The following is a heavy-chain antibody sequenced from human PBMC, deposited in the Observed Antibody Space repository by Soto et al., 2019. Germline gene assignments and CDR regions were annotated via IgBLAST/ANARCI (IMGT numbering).Heavy chain of an antibody. CDR1: GGTFNGYG. V-gene: IGHV1-69*06. J-gene: IGHJ3*01. CDR2: TVPVFDTS. Sequence: QVQLVQSGAVVKKPGSSVEVSCKAAGGTFNGYGISWVRQAPGQGLEWMGGTVPVFDTSKYAPRFQGGVTITADKSTGTAYMELSGVRSGDTAIYFCARGVSNAGAYYAGPSAYDLWGQGTLVIVS. CDR3: ARGVSNAGAYYAGPSAYDL. D-gene: IGHD3-3*01.